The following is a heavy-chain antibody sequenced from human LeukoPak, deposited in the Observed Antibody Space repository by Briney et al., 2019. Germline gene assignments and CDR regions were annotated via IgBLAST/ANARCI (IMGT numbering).Heavy chain of an antibody. CDR3: ADGGYYGAGSSSY. Sequence: PGRSLRLSCAASGFTFSSYGMHWVRQAPGKGLEWVAVISYDGSSKYYGDSVEGRLTISRDNSENTLYLEMINLRPEDTAVYYCADGGYYGAGSSSYWGQGTLVTVSS. D-gene: IGHD3-10*01. J-gene: IGHJ4*02. V-gene: IGHV3-30*03. CDR1: GFTFSSYG. CDR2: ISYDGSSK.